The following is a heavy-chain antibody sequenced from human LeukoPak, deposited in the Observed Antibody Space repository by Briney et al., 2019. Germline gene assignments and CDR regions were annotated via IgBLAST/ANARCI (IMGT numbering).Heavy chain of an antibody. Sequence: PGGSLRLSCAASGFTFSSYEMNWVRQAPGKGLEWVSYISSSGSTIYYADSVKGRFTISRDNAKNSLYLQMNSLRAEDTAVYYCARVGYYYDRSGPGSGYWGQGTLVTVSS. CDR3: ARVGYYYDRSGPGSGY. V-gene: IGHV3-48*03. CDR2: ISSSGSTI. D-gene: IGHD3-22*01. CDR1: GFTFSSYE. J-gene: IGHJ4*02.